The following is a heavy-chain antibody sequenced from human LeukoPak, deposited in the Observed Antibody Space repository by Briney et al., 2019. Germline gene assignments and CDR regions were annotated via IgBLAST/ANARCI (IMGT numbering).Heavy chain of an antibody. CDR2: TYYRSKWYN. J-gene: IGHJ4*02. CDR1: GDSVSSNSAA. D-gene: IGHD6-13*01. CDR3: ARDAPEYSSSWYLLDY. V-gene: IGHV6-1*01. Sequence: SQTLSLTCAISGDSVSSNSAAWNWIRQSPSRGLEWLGRTYYRSKWYNDYAVSVKSRITINPDTSKNQFSLQLNSVTPEDTAVYYCARDAPEYSSSWYLLDYWGQGTLVTVSS.